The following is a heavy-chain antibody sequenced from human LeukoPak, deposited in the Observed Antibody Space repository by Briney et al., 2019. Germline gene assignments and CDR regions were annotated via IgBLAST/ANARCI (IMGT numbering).Heavy chain of an antibody. Sequence: SETLSLTCTVSGGSIRSYYWSWVRQPPGKGLEWIGYIYYSGSANYNPSLKSRVTISVDTSKNQFSLKVSSVTAADTAVYYCARGGSGWLFDYWGQGTLVTVSS. J-gene: IGHJ4*02. CDR3: ARGGSGWLFDY. V-gene: IGHV4-59*01. CDR2: IYYSGSA. D-gene: IGHD6-19*01. CDR1: GGSIRSYY.